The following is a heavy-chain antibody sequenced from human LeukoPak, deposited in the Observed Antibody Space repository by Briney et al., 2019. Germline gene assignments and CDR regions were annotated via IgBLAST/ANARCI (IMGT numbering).Heavy chain of an antibody. V-gene: IGHV4-4*09. CDR3: ARASATLSYYYYYYMDV. J-gene: IGHJ6*03. D-gene: IGHD2-15*01. CDR1: GGSISSYY. CDR2: IYTSGST. Sequence: SETLSLTCTVSGGSISSYYWSWIRQPPGKGLEWIGYIYTSGSTNYNPSLKSRVTISVDTSKTQFSLKLSSVTASDTAVYYCARASATLSYYYYYYMDVWGKGTTVTVSS.